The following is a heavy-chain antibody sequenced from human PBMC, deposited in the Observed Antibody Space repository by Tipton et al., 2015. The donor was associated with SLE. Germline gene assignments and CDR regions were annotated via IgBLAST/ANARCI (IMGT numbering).Heavy chain of an antibody. CDR1: GGSISSGSYY. V-gene: IGHV4-61*02. Sequence: LRLSCTVSGGSISSGSYYWSWIRQPAGKGLEWIGRIYTSGSTNYNPSLKSRVTISVDTSKNQFSLKLSSVTAADTAVYYCARESPPVDVWGKGPRSPSPQ. CDR2: IYTSGST. CDR3: ARESPPVDV. J-gene: IGHJ6*01.